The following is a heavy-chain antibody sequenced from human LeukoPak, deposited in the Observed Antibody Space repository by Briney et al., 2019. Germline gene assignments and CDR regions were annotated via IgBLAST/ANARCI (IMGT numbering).Heavy chain of an antibody. V-gene: IGHV4-39*07. J-gene: IGHJ3*02. CDR3: ARDGVIVVVTACAFDI. D-gene: IGHD2-21*02. CDR2: VYYSGST. CDR1: GGSISSSSYY. Sequence: SETLSLTCTVSGGSISSSSYYWGWIRQPPGKGLEWIGSVYYSGSTYYNPSLKSRVTISVDTSKNQFSLKLSSVTAADTAVYYCARDGVIVVVTACAFDIWGQGTMVTVSS.